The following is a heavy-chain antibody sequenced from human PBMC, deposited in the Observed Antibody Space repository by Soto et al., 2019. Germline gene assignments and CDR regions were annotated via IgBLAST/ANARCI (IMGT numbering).Heavy chain of an antibody. V-gene: IGHV3-30-3*01. D-gene: IGHD5-12*01. CDR2: ISYDGSNK. CDR1: GFTFSMYA. J-gene: IGHJ3*02. CDR3: ARGGSQRWLQLLWALDI. Sequence: QVQLVESGGGVVQPGRSLRLSCAASGFTFSMYAMHWVRQAPGKGLEWVAVISYDGSNKYYGDSVKGRFTISRDNSKNTLDLQMNSLRSEDTAIYYCARGGSQRWLQLLWALDIWGQGTMVTVSS.